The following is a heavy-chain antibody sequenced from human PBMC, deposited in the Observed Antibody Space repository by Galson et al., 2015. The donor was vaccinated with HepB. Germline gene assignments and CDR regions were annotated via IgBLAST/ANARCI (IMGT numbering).Heavy chain of an antibody. CDR2: INPNSGGT. D-gene: IGHD3-10*01. V-gene: IGHV1-2*02. CDR3: ASSTIYGSGSSHYHYYYGMDV. Sequence: SVKVSCKASGYTFTGYYIHWVRQAPGQRFEWMGWINPNSGGTNYAQNFQGRVTMTRDTSISTAYMDLIRLTSDDTGVYYCASSTIYGSGSSHYHYYYGMDVWGQGTTVTVSS. J-gene: IGHJ6*02. CDR1: GYTFTGYY.